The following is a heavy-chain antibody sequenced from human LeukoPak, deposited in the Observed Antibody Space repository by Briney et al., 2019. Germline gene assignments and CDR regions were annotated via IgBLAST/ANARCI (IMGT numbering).Heavy chain of an antibody. Sequence: GGSLRLSCGASGFTFSSYGMHWVRQAPGKGLEWVAFIWYDGSNKYYADSVKGRFTISRDNSKNTLYLQMNSLRAEDTAVYYCATLDYYDSSGYYLDAFDIWGQGTMVTVS. V-gene: IGHV3-30*02. CDR1: GFTFSSYG. D-gene: IGHD3-22*01. CDR3: ATLDYYDSSGYYLDAFDI. J-gene: IGHJ3*02. CDR2: IWYDGSNK.